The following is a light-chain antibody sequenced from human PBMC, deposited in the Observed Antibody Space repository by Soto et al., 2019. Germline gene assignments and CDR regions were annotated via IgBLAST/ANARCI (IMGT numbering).Light chain of an antibody. CDR1: QSVSSN. Sequence: EMVMTQSPATLAESPGARATLSCRASQSVSSNLAWYQQKPGQAPRLLIYGASTRATGIPARFSGSGSGTEFTLTISSQQSEDFAVYHCQQYNYWPPGTFGQGTKVESK. CDR2: GAS. J-gene: IGKJ1*01. CDR3: QQYNYWPPGT. V-gene: IGKV3-15*01.